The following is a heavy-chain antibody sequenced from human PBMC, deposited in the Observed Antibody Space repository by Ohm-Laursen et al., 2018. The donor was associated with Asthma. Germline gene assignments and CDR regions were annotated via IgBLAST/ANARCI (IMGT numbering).Heavy chain of an antibody. CDR1: KFTFSNHW. V-gene: IGHV3-7*01. CDR2: INPDGRET. CDR3: AREWGGMDV. D-gene: IGHD1-26*01. J-gene: IGHJ6*02. Sequence: SLRLSCAASKFTFSNHWMNWVRQAPGKGLERVANINPDGRETRHVDSVKGRFTISRDNAKDSLYLQMTSLRVEDTAVYYCAREWGGMDVWGPGATVTVSS.